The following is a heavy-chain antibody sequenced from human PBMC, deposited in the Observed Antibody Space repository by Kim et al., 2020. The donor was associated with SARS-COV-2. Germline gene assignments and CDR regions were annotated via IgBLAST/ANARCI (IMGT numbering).Heavy chain of an antibody. CDR2: NYYRENT. CDR1: GGSISNNRSY. V-gene: IGHV4-39*01. J-gene: IGHJ4*02. Sequence: SETLSLTCSISGGSISNNRSYWGWIRQPPGKGLEWIGSNYYRENTYSNPSLKSRVTISINMSKNQFSLKLSAVTAADTAGYCWVTRADNSDVEIDCWGQG. CDR3: VTRADNSDVEIDC. D-gene: IGHD5-18*01.